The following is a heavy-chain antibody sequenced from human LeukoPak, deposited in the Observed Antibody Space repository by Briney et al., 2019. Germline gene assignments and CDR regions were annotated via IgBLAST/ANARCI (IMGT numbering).Heavy chain of an antibody. D-gene: IGHD6-19*01. V-gene: IGHV3-30*18. CDR2: ISYDGSNK. J-gene: IGHJ6*02. Sequence: GGSLRLSCAASGFTFSSYGMHWVRQAPGKGLEWVAVISYDGSNKYYADSVKGRFTISRDNSKNTLYLQMNSLRAEDTAVYYCANQIAVAGVQDYYYGMDVWGQGTTVTVSS. CDR3: ANQIAVAGVQDYYYGMDV. CDR1: GFTFSSYG.